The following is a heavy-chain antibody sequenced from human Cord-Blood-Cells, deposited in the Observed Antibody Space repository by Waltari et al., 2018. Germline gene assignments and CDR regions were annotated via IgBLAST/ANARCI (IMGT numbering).Heavy chain of an antibody. J-gene: IGHJ5*02. D-gene: IGHD2-8*01. CDR2: ISSSSSYI. CDR3: ARDSAIMGT. CDR1: GFTFSSYR. Sequence: EVQLVESGGGLVKPGGSLRLSCAASGFTFSSYRMNWVRQALGKGLEWVSSISSSSSYIYYADSVKGRFTISRDNAKNSLYLQMNSLRAEDTAVYYCARDSAIMGTWGQGTLVTVSS. V-gene: IGHV3-21*01.